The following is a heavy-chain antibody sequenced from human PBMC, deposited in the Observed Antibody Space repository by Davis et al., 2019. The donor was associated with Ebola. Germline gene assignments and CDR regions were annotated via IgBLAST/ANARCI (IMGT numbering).Heavy chain of an antibody. J-gene: IGHJ2*01. CDR2: SYYNGNT. Sequence: SETLSPTCTVPGASTGSYCWGWIRQPPGVGLEYLGCSYYNGNTGYNPSLRSRVDISVDSSENQFSLRLTSVTAADTAVYYCVRLWGLQQHYWYFDVWSRGTLVTVSS. CDR3: VRLWGLQQHYWYFDV. CDR1: GASTGSYC. D-gene: IGHD1/OR15-1a*01. V-gene: IGHV4-59*08.